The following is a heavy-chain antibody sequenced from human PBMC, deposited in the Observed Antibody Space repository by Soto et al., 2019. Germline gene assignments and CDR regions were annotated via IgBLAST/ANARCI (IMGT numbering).Heavy chain of an antibody. V-gene: IGHV4-61*01. CDR2: IYYDGAT. D-gene: IGHD6-13*01. CDR3: ARVLPGVAAAFDAFDI. Sequence: SETLSLTCTVSGGSAVSATYYWTWIRQPPGKGLEWIGYIYYDGATSYSPSLKSRVTISMDTSKNQFSLKLTSVTAADTALYFCARVLPGVAAAFDAFDIWGQGTVVTVSS. J-gene: IGHJ3*02. CDR1: GGSAVSATYY.